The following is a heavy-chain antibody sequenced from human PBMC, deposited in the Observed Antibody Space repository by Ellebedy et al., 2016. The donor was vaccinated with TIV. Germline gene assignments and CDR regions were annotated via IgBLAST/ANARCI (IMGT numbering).Heavy chain of an antibody. J-gene: IGHJ3*02. CDR1: GFTFTNYA. CDR2: INDDGNRI. CDR3: VRDRMGATYTFDM. D-gene: IGHD2-21*01. V-gene: IGHV3-74*01. Sequence: GESLKISCAASGFTFTNYAIHWVRQGPGKGLVWASHINDDGNRITYADSVKGRFAISRDIARNTLFLQMDSLRAEDTAVYYCVRDRMGATYTFDMWGQGTMVTVSS.